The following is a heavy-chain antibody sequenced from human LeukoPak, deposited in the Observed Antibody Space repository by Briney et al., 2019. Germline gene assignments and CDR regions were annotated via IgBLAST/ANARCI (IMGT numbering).Heavy chain of an antibody. CDR1: GGSISSYY. Sequence: PSETLSLTCTVSGGSISSYYWSWIRQPPGKGLEWIGYIYYSGSTNYNPSLKSRVTISVDTSKNQFSLKLSSVTAADTAVYYCASPDYYGSGGNDYWGQGTLVTVSS. CDR3: ASPDYYGSGGNDY. J-gene: IGHJ4*02. CDR2: IYYSGST. V-gene: IGHV4-59*08. D-gene: IGHD3-10*01.